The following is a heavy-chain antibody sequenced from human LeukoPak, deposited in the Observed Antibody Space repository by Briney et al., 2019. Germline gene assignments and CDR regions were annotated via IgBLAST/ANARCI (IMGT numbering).Heavy chain of an antibody. CDR2: ISYDGSNK. V-gene: IGHV3-30*04. CDR3: ARDLAPLWFGNNWFDP. J-gene: IGHJ5*02. D-gene: IGHD3-10*01. Sequence: GGSLRLSCAASGFTFSSYAMHWVRQAPGKGLEWVAVISYDGSNKYYADSVKGRFTISRDNSKNTLYLQMNSLRAEDTAVYYCARDLAPLWFGNNWFDPWGQGTLVTVSS. CDR1: GFTFSSYA.